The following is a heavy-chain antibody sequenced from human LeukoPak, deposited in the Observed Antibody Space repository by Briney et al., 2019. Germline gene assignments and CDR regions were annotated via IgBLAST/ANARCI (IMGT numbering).Heavy chain of an antibody. V-gene: IGHV4-31*03. J-gene: IGHJ4*02. Sequence: SETLSLTCTVSGGSLSSGGYYWSWIRQHPGKGLEWLGYIYYSGSTYYNPSLKSRVTISVDTSKNQFSLKLSSVTAADTAVYYCARVPLRLGELSSIADYWGQGTLVTVSS. CDR3: ARVPLRLGELSSIADY. D-gene: IGHD3-16*02. CDR1: GGSLSSGGYY. CDR2: IYYSGST.